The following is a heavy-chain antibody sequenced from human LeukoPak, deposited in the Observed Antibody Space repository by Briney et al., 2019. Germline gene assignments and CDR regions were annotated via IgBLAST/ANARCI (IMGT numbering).Heavy chain of an antibody. CDR1: GFTFSSYH. CDR3: ARSTDIVATTTPNYFDY. Sequence: GGSLRLSCEVSGFTFSSYHMNWVRQAPGKGLEWVSSIGSSGSYIYYADSVKGRFTISRDNSKNTLYLQMNSLRAEDTAVYYCARSTDIVATTTPNYFDYWGQGTLVTVSS. D-gene: IGHD5-12*01. CDR2: IGSSGSYI. J-gene: IGHJ4*02. V-gene: IGHV3-21*01.